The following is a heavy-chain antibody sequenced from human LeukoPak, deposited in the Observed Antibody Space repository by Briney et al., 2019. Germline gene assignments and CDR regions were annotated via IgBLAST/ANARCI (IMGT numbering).Heavy chain of an antibody. V-gene: IGHV3-11*06. D-gene: IGHD6-19*01. CDR3: ARVRSGWYGDY. CDR1: GFTFSDYY. J-gene: IGHJ4*02. CDR2: ISSSSSYT. Sequence: PGGSLRLSCAASGFTFSDYYMSWIRQAPGKGLEWVSYISSSSSYTDYADSVKGRFTISRDNAKNSLYLQMNSLRAEDTAVYYCARVRSGWYGDYWGQGTLVTVPS.